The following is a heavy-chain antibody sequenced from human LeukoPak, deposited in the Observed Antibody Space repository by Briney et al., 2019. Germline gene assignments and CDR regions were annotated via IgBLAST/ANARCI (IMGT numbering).Heavy chain of an antibody. J-gene: IGHJ3*01. CDR1: GFTFGNSW. D-gene: IGHD1-14*01. Sequence: GGSLRLSCAASGFTFGNSWLHWVRRAPGKGLVWVSLINADGSTTTYADSVKGRFTISRDNARNTLSLQMNSLTIEDTAVYYCVVVVEPPDSDGFDVWGQGTMITVSS. V-gene: IGHV3-74*01. CDR3: VVVVEPPDSDGFDV. CDR2: INADGSTT.